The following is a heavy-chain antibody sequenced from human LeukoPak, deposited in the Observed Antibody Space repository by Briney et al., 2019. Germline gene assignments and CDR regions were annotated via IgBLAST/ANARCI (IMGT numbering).Heavy chain of an antibody. CDR2: INANGIGT. CDR3: AKHPVSGNFAY. CDR1: GFTFDTYA. Sequence: QAGGSLRLSCAASGFTFDTYAMSWVRQAPGKGLEWVSAINANGIGTFHADSVKGRFTISRDNSKNTLFLQMSSLRAEDTALYYCAKHPVSGNFAYWGQGALVTVSS. D-gene: IGHD5/OR15-5a*01. J-gene: IGHJ4*02. V-gene: IGHV3-23*01.